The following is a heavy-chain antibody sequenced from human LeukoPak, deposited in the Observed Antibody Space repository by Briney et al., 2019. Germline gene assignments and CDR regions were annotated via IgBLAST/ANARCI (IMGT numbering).Heavy chain of an antibody. V-gene: IGHV4-59*01. J-gene: IGHJ4*02. CDR2: IYYSGNT. CDR3: ARDRDSSGYYYAFDY. Sequence: PSETLSLTCTVSGGSISNYYWSWIRQPPGKGLEWIGYIYYSGNTNYNPSLKSRVTISVDTSKNQFSLKLSSVTAADTAVYYCARDRDSSGYYYAFDYWGQGTLVTVSS. D-gene: IGHD3-22*01. CDR1: GGSISNYY.